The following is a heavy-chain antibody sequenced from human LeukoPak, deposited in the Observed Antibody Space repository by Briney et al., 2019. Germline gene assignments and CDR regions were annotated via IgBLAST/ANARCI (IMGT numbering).Heavy chain of an antibody. J-gene: IGHJ4*02. V-gene: IGHV5-51*01. CDR1: GCSFSNYW. CDR3: ARLTMIRGVIDY. Sequence: GESLQISCKGSGCSFSNYWIGWVRQMPGEGLVWMGIIYPGDSDTRYSPSFQGQVTISADRSISTAYLQWSSLKASDIAMYFCARLTMIRGVIDYWGQGTLATVSS. D-gene: IGHD3-10*01. CDR2: IYPGDSDT.